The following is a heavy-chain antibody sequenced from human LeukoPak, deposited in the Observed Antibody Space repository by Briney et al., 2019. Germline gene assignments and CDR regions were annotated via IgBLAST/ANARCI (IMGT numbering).Heavy chain of an antibody. Sequence: PSETLSLTCAVSGGSISSKSYYWGWIREPPGKGLEGIGSIYCSGSTYYNPSLKSRVTISVDTSKNPFSLKLSSVTAPDTAVYYCARTRYYYNSRSYGAPYYFDYWGQGTLVTVSS. D-gene: IGHD3-10*01. CDR1: GGSISSKSYY. CDR2: IYCSGST. CDR3: ARTRYYYNSRSYGAPYYFDY. V-gene: IGHV4-39*01. J-gene: IGHJ4*02.